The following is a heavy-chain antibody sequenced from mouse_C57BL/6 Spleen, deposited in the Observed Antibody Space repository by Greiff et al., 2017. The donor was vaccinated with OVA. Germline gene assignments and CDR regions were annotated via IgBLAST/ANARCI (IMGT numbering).Heavy chain of an antibody. CDR2: INPNNGGT. CDR3: ARLGAQATPFDY. CDR1: GYTFTDYY. J-gene: IGHJ2*01. Sequence: EVQLQQSGPELVKPGASVKISCKASGYTFTDYYMNWVKQSHGKSLEWIGDINPNNGGTSYNQKFKGKATLTVDKSSSTAYMELRSLTSEDSAVYYCARLGAQATPFDYWGQGTTLTVSS. D-gene: IGHD3-2*02. V-gene: IGHV1-26*01.